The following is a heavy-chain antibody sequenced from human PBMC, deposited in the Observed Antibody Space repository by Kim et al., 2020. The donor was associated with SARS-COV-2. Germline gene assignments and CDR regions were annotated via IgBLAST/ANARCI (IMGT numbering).Heavy chain of an antibody. CDR1: GYTFTSYG. J-gene: IGHJ4*02. D-gene: IGHD3-22*01. CDR3: ARGPRHYYDSSGYLAY. V-gene: IGHV1-18*04. CDR2: ISAYNGNT. Sequence: ASVKVSCKASGYTFTSYGISWVRQAPGQGLEWMGWISAYNGNTNYAQKLQGRVTMTTDTSTSTAYMELRSLRSDDTAVYYCARGPRHYYDSSGYLAYWGQGTLVTVSS.